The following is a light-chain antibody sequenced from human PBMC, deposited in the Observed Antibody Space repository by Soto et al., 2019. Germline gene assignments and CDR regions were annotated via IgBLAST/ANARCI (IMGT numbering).Light chain of an antibody. CDR2: GAF. CDR3: LQYSSSPHT. Sequence: EIVLTQSPGTLSLSPGEGSSLACSASQSVSSNYLAWFQQKPGQAPRLLISGAFTRATDIPDRFSGSGSGTDFTLIISSLEPEDFAVYYCLQYSSSPHTFGQGTRLEIK. CDR1: QSVSSNY. V-gene: IGKV3-20*01. J-gene: IGKJ5*01.